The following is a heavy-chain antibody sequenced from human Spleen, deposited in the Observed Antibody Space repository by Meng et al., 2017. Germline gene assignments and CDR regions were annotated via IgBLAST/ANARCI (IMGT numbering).Heavy chain of an antibody. J-gene: IGHJ4*02. CDR2: VYHRGDT. CDR1: GDSISSDIW. CDR3: GRDQGRELINH. V-gene: IGHV4-4*02. D-gene: IGHD1-7*01. Sequence: QVQLQESGPGLVKPSATLSLTCTVSGDSISSDIWWSWVRQPPGKGLGWIGEVYHRGDTNYNPSLKSRVDISVDKSKNQFYLSLFSVTAADTAVYYCGRDQGRELINHWGQGTLVTVSS.